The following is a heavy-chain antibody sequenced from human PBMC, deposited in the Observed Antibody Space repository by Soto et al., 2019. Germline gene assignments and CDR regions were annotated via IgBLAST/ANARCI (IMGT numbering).Heavy chain of an antibody. CDR3: ASGSPYSNGWYAY. Sequence: GGSLRLSCAASGFTFSDYYMSWIRQAPGKGLEWVSYISATSTIYYADSVKGRFTISRDNAKNSLYLQMNSLRAEDSAVYYCASGSPYSNGWYAYWGQGTLVTVSS. CDR2: ISATSTI. J-gene: IGHJ4*02. CDR1: GFTFSDYY. V-gene: IGHV3-11*01. D-gene: IGHD6-19*01.